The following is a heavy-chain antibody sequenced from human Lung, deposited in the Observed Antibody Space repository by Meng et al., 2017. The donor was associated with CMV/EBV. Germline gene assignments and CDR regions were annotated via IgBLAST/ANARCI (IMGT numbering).Heavy chain of an antibody. J-gene: IGHJ4*02. V-gene: IGHV4-39*01. CDR1: GGSISSNGSY. D-gene: IGHD3-10*01. CDR3: ARRRGGSGRDC. Sequence: LSPTGSGPGLLNPSETLSPTCTVSGGSISSNGSYWDWVRQPPGKGLEWIGAIYHSGSTSYNPPLQSRVTMFVDTSKNQFSLMLTSVTATDTAVYYCARRRGGSGRDCWGQGTLVTVSS. CDR2: IYHSGST.